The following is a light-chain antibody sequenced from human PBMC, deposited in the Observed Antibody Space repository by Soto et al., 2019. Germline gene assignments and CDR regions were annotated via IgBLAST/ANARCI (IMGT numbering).Light chain of an antibody. CDR1: QSISSW. J-gene: IGKJ1*01. CDR2: DAS. Sequence: DIQMTQSPFTLSASVGDRITNTCRPSQSISSWLAWYHQKPGKAPKLLIYDASRLESGVPSRFSGSASGTEFTLTISSLQPDYFATYYCQQYSTYSGAFGQGTKV. CDR3: QQYSTYSGA. V-gene: IGKV1-5*01.